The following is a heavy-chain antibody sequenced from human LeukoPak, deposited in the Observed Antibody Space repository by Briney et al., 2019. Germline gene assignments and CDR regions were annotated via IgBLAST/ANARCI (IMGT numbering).Heavy chain of an antibody. CDR3: ARGGRYLPEPDDAFDI. Sequence: ASVKVSCKASGYTFTSYDINWVRQATGQGLEWMGWMNPNSGNTGYAQKFQGRVTMTRNTSISTAYMELSSLRSKDTAVYYCARGGRYLPEPDDAFDIWGQGTMVTVSS. V-gene: IGHV1-8*01. D-gene: IGHD1-14*01. CDR1: GYTFTSYD. CDR2: MNPNSGNT. J-gene: IGHJ3*02.